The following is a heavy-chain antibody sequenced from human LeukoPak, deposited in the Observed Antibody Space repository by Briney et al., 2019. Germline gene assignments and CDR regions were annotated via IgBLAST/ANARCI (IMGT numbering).Heavy chain of an antibody. CDR1: GFTFSSYA. CDR2: ISYDGSNK. V-gene: IGHV3-30-3*01. D-gene: IGHD2-21*02. J-gene: IGHJ4*02. CDR3: ARGGDCGGDCADYYFDY. Sequence: PGGSLRLSCAASGFTFSSYAMHWVRQAPGKGLEWVAVISYDGSNKYYADSVKGRFTISRDNSKNTPYLQMNSLRAEDTAVYYCARGGDCGGDCADYYFDYWGQGTLVTVSS.